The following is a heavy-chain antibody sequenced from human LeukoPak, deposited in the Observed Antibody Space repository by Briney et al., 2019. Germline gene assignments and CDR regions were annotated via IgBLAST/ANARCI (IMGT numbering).Heavy chain of an antibody. J-gene: IGHJ4*02. CDR1: GFTFSNYW. CDR2: MNSDGSTT. D-gene: IGHD4-17*01. CDR3: AKGYQRATVTTVGY. V-gene: IGHV3-74*01. Sequence: AGGSLRLSCAASGFTFSNYWMHWVRQAPGKGLVWVSRMNSDGSTTAYADSVKGRFTISRDNAKNTLYLQMNSLRAEDTAVYYCAKGYQRATVTTVGYWGQGTLVTVSS.